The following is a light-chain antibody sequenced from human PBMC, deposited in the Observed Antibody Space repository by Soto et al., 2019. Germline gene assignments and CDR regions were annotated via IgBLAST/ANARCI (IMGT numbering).Light chain of an antibody. CDR2: EAS. J-gene: IGLJ1*01. CDR1: STDFVSYNR. Sequence: QSVLTQPPSVSGSPGQSVTISCTGTSTDFVSYNRVSWYQQPPGTAPKLIIYEASNRPSGVPDRFSGSKSGNTASLPISGLQAAEEADYYCSLYTSENTYVFGTGTKGT. V-gene: IGLV2-18*01. CDR3: SLYTSENTYV.